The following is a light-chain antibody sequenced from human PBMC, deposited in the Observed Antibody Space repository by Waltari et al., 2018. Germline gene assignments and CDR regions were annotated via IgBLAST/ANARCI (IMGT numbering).Light chain of an antibody. CDR3: QHYGTSPET. V-gene: IGKV3-20*01. CDR1: QTVTSNY. CDR2: GAS. Sequence: EIVLTQSPGTLSLSPGERATLPCRASQTVTSNYLAWYQQQKPGQAPRLLIYGASNRATGIPGRFSGSGSGTDFTLTISRLEPEDFAVYYCQHYGTSPETFGQGTKLQIK. J-gene: IGKJ2*01.